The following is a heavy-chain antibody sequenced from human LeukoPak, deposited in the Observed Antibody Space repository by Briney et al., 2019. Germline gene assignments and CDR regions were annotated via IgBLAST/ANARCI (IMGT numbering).Heavy chain of an antibody. CDR2: ISGSGGST. CDR3: EKGRGQGFDY. V-gene: IGHV3-23*01. J-gene: IGHJ4*02. Sequence: PGGSLRLSCAASGFTFRSYAMSWVRQAPGKGREWVSGISGSGGSTYYAGSVKGRFTISRDNSKNTLYLQMNSLRAEDTAIYYCEKGRGQGFDYWGQGTLVTVSS. D-gene: IGHD1-26*01. CDR1: GFTFRSYA.